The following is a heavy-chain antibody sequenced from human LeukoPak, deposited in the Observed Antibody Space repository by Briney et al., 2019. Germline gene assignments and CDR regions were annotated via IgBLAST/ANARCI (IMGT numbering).Heavy chain of an antibody. Sequence: GGSLRLSCAASGFTFSNYWISWVRQALGKGLEWVANIKEDGSEKYYVDSVKGRFTLSRDNAKNSLYLQMNSLRAEDTAVYYCARGHYGLDCWGQGTLVIVSS. CDR2: IKEDGSEK. CDR3: ARGHYGLDC. D-gene: IGHD4-17*01. CDR1: GFTFSNYW. V-gene: IGHV3-7*01. J-gene: IGHJ4*02.